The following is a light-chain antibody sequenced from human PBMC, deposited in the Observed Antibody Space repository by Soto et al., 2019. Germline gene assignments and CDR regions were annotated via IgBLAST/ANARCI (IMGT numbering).Light chain of an antibody. J-gene: IGLJ3*02. CDR3: VAWDDNLSARV. Sequence: QCVLTQPPSLFGTPGQTVTISCIRSRSNIGSSIVHWYQQLPGTAPKHIIYMNSQRPSGVPDRFSGSKSGTSASLVISGLRSEDEADYYCVAWDDNLSARVFGGGTKLTVL. V-gene: IGLV1-47*01. CDR2: MNS. CDR1: RSNIGSSI.